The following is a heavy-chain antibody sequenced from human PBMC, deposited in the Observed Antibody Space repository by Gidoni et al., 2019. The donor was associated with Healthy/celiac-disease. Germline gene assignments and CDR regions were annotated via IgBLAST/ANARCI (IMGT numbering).Heavy chain of an antibody. D-gene: IGHD2-15*01. Sequence: QVQLVQAGAEVKKPGSAVKVSCKASGGTVSSEAISWARQAPGQGREWMGGIIPIFGTANYAQKFPGCVTITADKSTSTAFMELSSLRSEDTAVYSCARAGDIVVVVAATASYGMDVWGQGTTVPVSS. J-gene: IGHJ6*02. V-gene: IGHV1-69*06. CDR3: ARAGDIVVVVAATASYGMDV. CDR1: GGTVSSEA. CDR2: IIPIFGTA.